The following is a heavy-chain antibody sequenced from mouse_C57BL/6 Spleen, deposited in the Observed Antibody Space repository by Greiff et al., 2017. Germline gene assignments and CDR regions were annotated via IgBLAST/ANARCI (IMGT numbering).Heavy chain of an antibody. CDR1: GFTFSSYA. CDR2: ISDGGSYT. Sequence: DVMLVESGGGLVKPGGSLKLSCAASGFTFSSYAMSWVRQTPEKRLEWVATISDGGSYTYYPDNVKGRFTISRDNAKNNLYLQMSHLKSEDTAMYYCARDAYGSRRDYFDYWGQGTTLTVSS. D-gene: IGHD1-1*01. J-gene: IGHJ2*01. CDR3: ARDAYGSRRDYFDY. V-gene: IGHV5-4*01.